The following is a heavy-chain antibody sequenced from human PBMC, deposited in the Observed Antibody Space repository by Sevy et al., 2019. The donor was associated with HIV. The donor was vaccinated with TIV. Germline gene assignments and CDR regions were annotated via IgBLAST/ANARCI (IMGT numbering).Heavy chain of an antibody. Sequence: ASVKVSCKPSGYTFTTYGINWVRQAPGQGLEWMGWINIYNGNIIYGKKFQGRVTMTRETSTNPAYMELTRLTSDDTSVYYCARKRSLGEPSDPWGQGTLVTVSS. J-gene: IGHJ5*02. CDR1: GYTFTTYG. CDR2: INIYNGNI. CDR3: ARKRSLGEPSDP. D-gene: IGHD3-16*01. V-gene: IGHV1-18*01.